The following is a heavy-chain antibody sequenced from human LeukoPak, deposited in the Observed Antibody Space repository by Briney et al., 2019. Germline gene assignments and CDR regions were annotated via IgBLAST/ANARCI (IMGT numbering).Heavy chain of an antibody. CDR3: ARTPGMVVVKTFYCMDV. Sequence: GASVKVSCKTSGYTLTSDGISWVRQAPGQGLEWMGWIGTYKGNTNYAQMFQGRVTMTTDTSTSTAYMELKNLRSDDTAVYYCARTPGMVVVKTFYCMDVWGQGTTVTVSS. CDR1: GYTLTSDG. J-gene: IGHJ6*02. V-gene: IGHV1-18*01. CDR2: IGTYKGNT. D-gene: IGHD3-22*01.